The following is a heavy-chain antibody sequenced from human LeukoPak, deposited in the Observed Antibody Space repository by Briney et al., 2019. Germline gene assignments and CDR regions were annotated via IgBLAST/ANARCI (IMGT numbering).Heavy chain of an antibody. V-gene: IGHV4-38-2*02. CDR1: GYSISSGYY. Sequence: SETRSLTCTVSGYSISSGYYWGWIRQPPGKGLEWIGIIYHSGRTDYNPSLKSRVTISEDTFKNQFSLKLSSVTAADTAVYYCARAFRGIFGVFEAFDIWGQGTMVTVSS. CDR2: IYHSGRT. CDR3: ARAFRGIFGVFEAFDI. D-gene: IGHD3-3*01. J-gene: IGHJ3*02.